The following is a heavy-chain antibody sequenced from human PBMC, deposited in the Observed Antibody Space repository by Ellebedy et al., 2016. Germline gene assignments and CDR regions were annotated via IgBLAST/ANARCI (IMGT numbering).Heavy chain of an antibody. Sequence: SETLSLTCNVSGGSVSSDYWNWIRRPPGKGLEWIGYVFHTGTTHYNPSLRSRVTMSVDTSRSQFSLRLTSVTEADTAVYYCAKWNGGWYAFDVWGLGTMVTVSS. J-gene: IGHJ3*01. CDR1: GGSVSSDY. CDR2: VFHTGTT. CDR3: AKWNGGWYAFDV. V-gene: IGHV4-59*02. D-gene: IGHD6-19*01.